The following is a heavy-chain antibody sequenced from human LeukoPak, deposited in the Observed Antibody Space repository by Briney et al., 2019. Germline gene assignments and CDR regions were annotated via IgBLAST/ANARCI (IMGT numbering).Heavy chain of an antibody. J-gene: IGHJ3*02. V-gene: IGHV4-61*08. CDR1: GGSISSGGYY. CDR3: ARGSVLLWFGELSCAFDI. D-gene: IGHD3-10*01. CDR2: IYYSGST. Sequence: SETLSLTCTVSGGSISSGGYYWSWIRQHPGKGLEWIGYIYYSGSTNYNPSLKSRVTISVDTSKNQFSLKLSSVTAADTAVYYCARGSVLLWFGELSCAFDIWGQGTMVTVSS.